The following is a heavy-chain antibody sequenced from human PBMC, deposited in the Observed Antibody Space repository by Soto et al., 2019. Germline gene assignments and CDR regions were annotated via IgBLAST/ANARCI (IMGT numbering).Heavy chain of an antibody. J-gene: IGHJ6*02. Sequence: PGESLKISCKGSGYSLTSYWISWVRQMPGKGLEWMGRIDPSDSYTNYSPSFQGHVTISADKSISTAYLQWSSLKASDTAMYYCARHETSYGYSYYGMDVWGQGTTVTVSS. D-gene: IGHD5-18*01. CDR3: ARHETSYGYSYYGMDV. CDR2: IDPSDSYT. CDR1: GYSLTSYW. V-gene: IGHV5-10-1*01.